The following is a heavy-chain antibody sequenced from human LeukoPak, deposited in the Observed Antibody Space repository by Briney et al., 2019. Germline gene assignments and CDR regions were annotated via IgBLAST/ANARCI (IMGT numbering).Heavy chain of an antibody. Sequence: GASLEISCQGSGYLFTSYWIGWVRQMPGKSLEWMGIIYPGDSDTRYSPSFQRQVTISADKSISTAYLQWSSLKASDTAMYYCERHKDSCGWYHRDYWGQGTLVTVSS. J-gene: IGHJ4*02. CDR2: IYPGDSDT. CDR1: GYLFTSYW. D-gene: IGHD6-19*01. V-gene: IGHV5-51*01. CDR3: ERHKDSCGWYHRDY.